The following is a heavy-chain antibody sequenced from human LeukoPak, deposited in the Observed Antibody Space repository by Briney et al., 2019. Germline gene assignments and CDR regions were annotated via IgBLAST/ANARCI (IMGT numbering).Heavy chain of an antibody. CDR1: GLTFSNYG. D-gene: IGHD2-15*01. V-gene: IGHV3-30*02. J-gene: IGHJ5*02. CDR2: IQFDGGDI. CDR3: ARGIEATPNSFDP. Sequence: SGGSLRLSCAASGLTFSNYGMHWVRQAPGKGLEWVAFIQFDGGDIFYTDSVKGRFTISRDNAKNSLYLQMNSLRDEDTAVYYCARGIEATPNSFDPWGQGTLVTVSS.